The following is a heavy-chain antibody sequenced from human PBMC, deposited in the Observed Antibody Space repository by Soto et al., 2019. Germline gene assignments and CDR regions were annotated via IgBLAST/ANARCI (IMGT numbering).Heavy chain of an antibody. CDR1: GFNFDDYG. CDR2: INWNGGST. Sequence: GGSLRLSCVASGFNFDDYGMSWVRQGPGKGLEWVSGINWNGGSTAYADSVKGRFTISRDNAKNSLYLQMNNLRAEDTALYNSARRNYDILTGYYRDFDYWGQGTQVTVSS. J-gene: IGHJ4*02. D-gene: IGHD3-9*01. CDR3: ARRNYDILTGYYRDFDY. V-gene: IGHV3-20*01.